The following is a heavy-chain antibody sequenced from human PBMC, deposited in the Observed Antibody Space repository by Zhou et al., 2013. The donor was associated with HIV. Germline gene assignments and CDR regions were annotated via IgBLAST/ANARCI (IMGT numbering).Heavy chain of an antibody. CDR3: ARGRQRWGTYSSAWYMDD. CDR1: GDTSSTASKYG. V-gene: IGHV1-69*04. CDR2: VSPLHSVV. J-gene: IGHJ4*02. Sequence: QVHLEQSGAEVRKPGSSVKISCKASGDTSSTASKYGISWVRQARGQGLEWMGGVSPLHSVVHYPPKFQDRVTIIADESTSTAYMELTGLTSEDTAVYYCARGRQRWGTYSSAWYMDDWGQGTLVPVSS. D-gene: IGHD6-19*01.